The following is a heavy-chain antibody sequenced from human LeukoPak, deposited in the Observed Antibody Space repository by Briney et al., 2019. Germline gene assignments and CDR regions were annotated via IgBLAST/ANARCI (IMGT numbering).Heavy chain of an antibody. V-gene: IGHV3-30*04. CDR1: GFTFSSYA. CDR3: AKDIKAWFGDRSLGFDY. CDR2: ISYDGSNK. Sequence: GGSLRLSCAASGFTFSSYAMHWVRQAPGKGLEWVAVISYDGSNKYYADSVKGRFTISRDNAKNSLYLQMNSLRVEDTALYYCAKDIKAWFGDRSLGFDYWGQGTLVTVSS. J-gene: IGHJ4*02. D-gene: IGHD3-10*01.